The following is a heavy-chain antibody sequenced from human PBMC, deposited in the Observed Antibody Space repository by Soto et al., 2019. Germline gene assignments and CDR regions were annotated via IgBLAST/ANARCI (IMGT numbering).Heavy chain of an antibody. CDR2: ISGSGGTT. CDR1: GFIFSNYV. V-gene: IGHV3-23*01. J-gene: IGHJ4*02. Sequence: PGVSLRLSCAASGFIFSNYVMSWVRQAPGKGLEWVSAISGSGGTTYYADSVKGRFTISRDNSKNTLYLQMNSLRAEDTAVYYCAKDRESDYYFDYWGQGTLVTVS. CDR3: AKDRESDYYFDY.